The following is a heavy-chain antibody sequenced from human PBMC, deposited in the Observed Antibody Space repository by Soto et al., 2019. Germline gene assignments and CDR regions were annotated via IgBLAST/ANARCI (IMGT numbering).Heavy chain of an antibody. CDR3: ARVSPSSRAAEP. J-gene: IGHJ4*02. Sequence: QVQLVQSGAEVKKPGASVRVSCKASGYTFTSYGISWVRQAPGQGLEWMGWISAYNGNTNYAQSLQGRVTMTTDTSTPTAYMELRSLTSDDTGVYYCARVSPSSRAAEPWGQGTLITVS. D-gene: IGHD6-13*01. CDR2: ISAYNGNT. V-gene: IGHV1-18*01. CDR1: GYTFTSYG.